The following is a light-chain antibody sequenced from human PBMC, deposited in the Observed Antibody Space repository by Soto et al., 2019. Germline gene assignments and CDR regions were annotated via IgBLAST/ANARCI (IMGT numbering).Light chain of an antibody. CDR2: GAS. CDR3: QQYGSSPVT. Sequence: EIVLTQSPGTLSLSPGERATLSCRASQSVSSSYLAWYQQKPGQAPRLLIYGASGRATGIPDRFSGSGSGTDFTLTISRLEPDDLAVYYCQQYGSSPVTFGQGTKVEIK. V-gene: IGKV3-20*01. CDR1: QSVSSSY. J-gene: IGKJ1*01.